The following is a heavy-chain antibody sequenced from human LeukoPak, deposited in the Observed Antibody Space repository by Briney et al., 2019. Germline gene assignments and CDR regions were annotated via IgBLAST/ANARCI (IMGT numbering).Heavy chain of an antibody. D-gene: IGHD1-26*01. CDR2: ISGFSGNI. V-gene: IGHV3-23*01. Sequence: GGSLRLSCTASGFTFSDYAMSWVRQAPGKGLEWVSDISGFSGNIYYADSVKGRFTISRDNSKSTLYLQMNSLRAEDTATYYCAKGSGFSVSYFSNWGQGILVTVSS. CDR1: GFTFSDYA. CDR3: AKGSGFSVSYFSN. J-gene: IGHJ4*02.